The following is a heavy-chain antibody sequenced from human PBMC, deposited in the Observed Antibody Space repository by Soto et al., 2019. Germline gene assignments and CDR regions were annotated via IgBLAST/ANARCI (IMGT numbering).Heavy chain of an antibody. CDR3: ARQDMITFGGVIVTVYYFDY. V-gene: IGHV5-10-1*01. Sequence: GESLKSSCKGFGYSFTSYWISWVRQMPGKGLERMGRIDPSDSYTNYSPSFQGHVTISADKSISTAYLQWSSLKASDTAMYYCARQDMITFGGVIVTVYYFDYWGQGTLVTVSS. CDR1: GYSFTSYW. D-gene: IGHD3-16*02. CDR2: IDPSDSYT. J-gene: IGHJ4*02.